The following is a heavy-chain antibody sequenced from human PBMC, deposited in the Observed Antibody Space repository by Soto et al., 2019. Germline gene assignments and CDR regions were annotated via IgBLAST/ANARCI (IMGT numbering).Heavy chain of an antibody. J-gene: IGHJ4*02. CDR3: ARDYYKYYDSSGYYRSPAY. CDR1: GFTFSSYA. V-gene: IGHV3-30-3*01. D-gene: IGHD3-22*01. Sequence: QVQLVESGGGVVQPGRSLRLSCAASGFTFSSYAMHWFRQAPGKGREWVALISYDGSDKDYADSVKGRFTISRDNSRNTLFLQMNSLRAEDTAVYYCARDYYKYYDSSGYYRSPAYWGQGTLVTVSS. CDR2: ISYDGSDK.